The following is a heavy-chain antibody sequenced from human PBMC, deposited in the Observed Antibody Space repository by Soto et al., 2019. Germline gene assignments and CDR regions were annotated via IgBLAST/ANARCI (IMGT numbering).Heavy chain of an antibody. CDR2: LNPSGST. D-gene: IGHD4-17*01. V-gene: IGHV4-34*01. CDR1: GGSFSGYY. CDR3: ATGRRTAVTIDY. J-gene: IGHJ4*02. Sequence: QVQLQQWGAGLLKPSETLSLTCAVYGGSFSGYYWSWTRQPPGKGLEWIGELNPSGSTNYNPSLKSRVYISVHTSKNQFSLKLSSVTAADTAVYYCATGRRTAVTIDYWCQGTLVTVSS.